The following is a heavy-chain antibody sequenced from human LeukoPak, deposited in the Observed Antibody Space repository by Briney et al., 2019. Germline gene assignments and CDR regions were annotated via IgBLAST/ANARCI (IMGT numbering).Heavy chain of an antibody. CDR2: ISGSGDNT. V-gene: IGHV3-23*01. J-gene: IGHJ5*02. CDR3: ATSPTFDP. CDR1: GFTFRSYA. Sequence: GGSLRLSCGAPGFTFRSYAMSWVRQAPGKGLEWVSAISGSGDNTYYADSVKGRFTISRDNSKNTLYLQMNNLRAEDTAVYYCATSPTFDPWGQGTLVTVSS.